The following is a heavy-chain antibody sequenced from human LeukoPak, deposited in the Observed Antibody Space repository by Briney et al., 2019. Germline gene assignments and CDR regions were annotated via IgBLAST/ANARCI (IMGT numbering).Heavy chain of an antibody. Sequence: SETLSLTCTVSGGSISSYYWSWIRQPAGKGLEWIGRIYTSGSTNYNPSLKSRVTMSVDTSKNQFPLKLSSVTAADTAVYYCERDLFTWGTGTRDAFDIWGQGTMVTVSS. CDR2: IYTSGST. D-gene: IGHD1-1*01. CDR1: GGSISSYY. V-gene: IGHV4-4*07. J-gene: IGHJ3*02. CDR3: ERDLFTWGTGTRDAFDI.